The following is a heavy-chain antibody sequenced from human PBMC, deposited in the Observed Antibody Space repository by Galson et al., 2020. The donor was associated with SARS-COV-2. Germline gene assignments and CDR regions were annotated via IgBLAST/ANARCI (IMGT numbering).Heavy chain of an antibody. CDR1: GYSFSTYT. D-gene: IGHD4-17*01. CDR3: AREQTTVTRGPCLDL. CDR2: ITSSSSDI. V-gene: IGHV3-21*01. J-gene: IGHJ2*01. Sequence: TAESLTLTCDASGYSFSTYTIYWVRQAPAKGLELVSSITSSSSDIYYAASVKGRITISRDNAKNPLSVQLNSLRAGDTAVYFCAREQTTVTRGPCLDLWGRGTRFAVSS.